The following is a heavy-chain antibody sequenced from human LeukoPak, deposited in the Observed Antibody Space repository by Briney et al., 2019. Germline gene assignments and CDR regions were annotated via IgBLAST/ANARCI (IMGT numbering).Heavy chain of an antibody. Sequence: GGSLRLSCTVSGFTVSTNSMSWVRQAPGKGLEWVSFIYSDNTHYSDSVKGRFTISRDNSKNTLYLQMNSLRAEDTAVYYCARAPYGDATPDDYWGQGTLVTVSS. J-gene: IGHJ4*02. CDR1: GFTVSTNS. D-gene: IGHD4-17*01. CDR2: IYSDNT. V-gene: IGHV3-53*01. CDR3: ARAPYGDATPDDY.